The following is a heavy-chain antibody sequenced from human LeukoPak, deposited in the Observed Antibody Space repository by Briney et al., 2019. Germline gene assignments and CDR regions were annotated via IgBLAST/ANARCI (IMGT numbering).Heavy chain of an antibody. Sequence: SETLSLTCAVSGDSITSDKWWTWVRQPPGKGLEWIGSIYYSGSTYYNPSLKSRVTISVDTSKNQFSLKLSSVTAADTAVYYCARQGGYFDLWGRGTLVTVSS. V-gene: IGHV4-39*01. J-gene: IGHJ2*01. CDR2: IYYSGST. CDR3: ARQGGYFDL. CDR1: GDSITSDKW.